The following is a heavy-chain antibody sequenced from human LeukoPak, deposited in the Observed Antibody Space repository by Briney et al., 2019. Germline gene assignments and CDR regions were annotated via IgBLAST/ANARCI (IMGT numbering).Heavy chain of an antibody. J-gene: IGHJ4*02. V-gene: IGHV3-66*01. D-gene: IGHD3-22*01. CDR3: ARGGSYFDISGYYFY. Sequence: PGGSLRLSCAASGFTVGSNTMSWVRQAPGKGLEWVSIIYSGGSTSYADSVKGRFTISRDNSKNTLYLQMNSLRTEDPAVYYCARGGSYFDISGYYFYWGQGTLVTVSS. CDR1: GFTVGSNT. CDR2: IYSGGST.